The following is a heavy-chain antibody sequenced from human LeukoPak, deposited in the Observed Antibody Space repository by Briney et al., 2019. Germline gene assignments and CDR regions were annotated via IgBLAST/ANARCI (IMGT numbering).Heavy chain of an antibody. V-gene: IGHV3-30*03. CDR3: ARDRPPQNYDFWSGYYFWPNYYYGMDV. D-gene: IGHD3-3*01. CDR2: ISYDGSNK. Sequence: PGRSLRLSCAASGFSFSSYGMHWVRQAPGKGLEWVAVISYDGSNKYYADSVKGRFTISRDNSKNTLYLQMNSLRAEDTAVYYCARDRPPQNYDFWSGYYFWPNYYYGMDVWGQGTTVTVSS. J-gene: IGHJ6*02. CDR1: GFSFSSYG.